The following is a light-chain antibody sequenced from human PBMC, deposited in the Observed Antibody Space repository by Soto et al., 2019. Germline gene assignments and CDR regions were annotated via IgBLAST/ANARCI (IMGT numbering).Light chain of an antibody. CDR3: GTWDSSFSV. CDR1: SSNIGNNY. J-gene: IGLJ1*01. CDR2: DNN. Sequence: QSVLTQPPSVSAAPGQKVTISCSGSSSNIGNNYVSWYQQLPGTAPKLLIYDNNKRPSGIPDRFSGSKSGTSATLGITGLQTGDEADYYCGTWDSSFSVFGTGTKVTVL. V-gene: IGLV1-51*01.